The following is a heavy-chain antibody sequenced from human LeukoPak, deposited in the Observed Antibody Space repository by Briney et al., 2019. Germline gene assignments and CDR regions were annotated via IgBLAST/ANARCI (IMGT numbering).Heavy chain of an antibody. J-gene: IGHJ6*03. CDR3: ARAQGSSSTSPYYYYYMDV. V-gene: IGHV1-8*03. D-gene: IGHD2-2*01. CDR1: GYTFTSYD. CDR2: MNPNSGNT. Sequence: ASVKVSCKASGYTFTSYDINWVRQATGQGLEWMGWMNPNSGNTGYAQKFQGRVTITRNTSISTAYMELSSLRSEDTAVYYCARAQGSSSTSPYYYYYMDVWGKGTTVTVSS.